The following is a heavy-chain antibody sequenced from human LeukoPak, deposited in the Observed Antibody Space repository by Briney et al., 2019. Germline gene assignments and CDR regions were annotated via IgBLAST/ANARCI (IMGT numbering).Heavy chain of an antibody. CDR2: IYSGGST. Sequence: GGSLRLSCAASGVTVSSNYMSWVRQAPGKGLDWVSVIYSGGSTYYADSVKGRFTISRDNSKNTLYLQMNSLRAEDTAVYYCARAVGASFFDDWGQGTLVTVFS. J-gene: IGHJ4*02. V-gene: IGHV3-53*01. CDR1: GVTVSSNY. CDR3: ARAVGASFFDD. D-gene: IGHD1-26*01.